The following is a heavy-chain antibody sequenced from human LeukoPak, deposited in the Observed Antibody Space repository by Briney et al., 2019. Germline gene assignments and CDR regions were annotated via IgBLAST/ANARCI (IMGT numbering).Heavy chain of an antibody. D-gene: IGHD5-18*01. V-gene: IGHV3-7*03. CDR3: ARVDTAMPSPSFDY. Sequence: GSLRLSCAASGFTFSSYAMHWVRQAPGEGLEWVASINQDGSEKYYVESVKGRFTVSRDNAKKSVYLQMNSLRAEDTAIYYCARVDTAMPSPSFDYWGQGNLVTVSS. J-gene: IGHJ4*02. CDR2: INQDGSEK. CDR1: GFTFSSYA.